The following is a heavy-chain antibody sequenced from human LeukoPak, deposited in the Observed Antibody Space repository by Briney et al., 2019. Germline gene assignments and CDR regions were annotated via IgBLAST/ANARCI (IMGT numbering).Heavy chain of an antibody. CDR1: GGTFSSYA. D-gene: IGHD3-22*01. Sequence: GASGKGSWKASGGTFSSYAISWGRQAPGQGLEWMGRIIPIFGTANYAQKFQGRVTITTDESTSTAYMELSSLRSEDTAVYYCARTYYYDSSGYILFDYWGQGTLSPSPQ. V-gene: IGHV1-69*05. J-gene: IGHJ4*02. CDR2: IIPIFGTA. CDR3: ARTYYYDSSGYILFDY.